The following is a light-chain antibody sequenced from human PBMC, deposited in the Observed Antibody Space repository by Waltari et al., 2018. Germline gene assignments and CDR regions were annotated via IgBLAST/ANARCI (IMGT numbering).Light chain of an antibody. CDR3: QQYYSTPYT. CDR2: WAF. CDR1: QRVLYSPQNNNY. Sequence: DIVLTKSTDSLAVSLGERATINCKSSQRVLYSPQNNNYLAWYQQKPGQTPKLLIYWAFTRESGVPDRFSGGGSGTDCTLTIDSLQAEDVAVYYCQQYYSTPYTFGQGTKLESK. V-gene: IGKV4-1*01. J-gene: IGKJ2*01.